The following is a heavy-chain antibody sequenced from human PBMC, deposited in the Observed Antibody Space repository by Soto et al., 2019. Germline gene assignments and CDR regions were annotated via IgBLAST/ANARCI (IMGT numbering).Heavy chain of an antibody. D-gene: IGHD5-18*01. CDR3: AKDITYSYGPNYFDY. CDR2: ISGSGGST. Sequence: LRLACPASGVTFSSYAMSCVRQAPGKGLEWVSAISGSGGSTYYADSVKGRFTISRDNSKNTLYLQMNSLRAEDTAVYYCAKDITYSYGPNYFDYWGQGTLVTVSS. CDR1: GVTFSSYA. V-gene: IGHV3-23*01. J-gene: IGHJ4*02.